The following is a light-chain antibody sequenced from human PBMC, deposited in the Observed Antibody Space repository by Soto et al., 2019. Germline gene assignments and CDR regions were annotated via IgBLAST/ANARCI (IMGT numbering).Light chain of an antibody. J-gene: IGKJ2*01. CDR1: QSVSSSY. Sequence: EMVLTQSPGTLSLSPGERATLSCRASQSVSSSYLAWYQQKPGQAPRLLIYGASSRATGIPDRFSGSGSGTDFTLTISRLVPEDFAVYYCQQYGSSPPYTFGQGTKLEIK. V-gene: IGKV3-20*01. CDR3: QQYGSSPPYT. CDR2: GAS.